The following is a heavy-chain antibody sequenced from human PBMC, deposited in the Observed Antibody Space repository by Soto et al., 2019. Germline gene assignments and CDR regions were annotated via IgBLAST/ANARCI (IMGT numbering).Heavy chain of an antibody. CDR1: GYTFTSYQ. V-gene: IGHV1-46*01. CDR2: INPSGGRL. CDR3: ARDGPPTTTGVGPSYAMDV. D-gene: IGHD3-3*01. J-gene: IGHJ6*02. Sequence: QMQLVQSGAEVKKPGASVKVSCKASGYTFTSYQMHWVRQAPGQGLEWMGIINPSGGRLTYASRFQGRVMITRDTSTNTAYMELRSLRSEDRAVYYCARDGPPTTTGVGPSYAMDVWGQGTTVTVS.